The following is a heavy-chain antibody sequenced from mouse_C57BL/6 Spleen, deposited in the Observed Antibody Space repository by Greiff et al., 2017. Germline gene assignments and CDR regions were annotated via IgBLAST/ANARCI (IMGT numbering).Heavy chain of an antibody. J-gene: IGHJ2*01. Sequence: EVKLQESGPGLVKPSQSLSLTCSVTGYSITSGYYWNWIRQFPGNKLEWMGYISYDGSNNYNPSLKNRISITRDTSTNQFFLKLNSVTTEDTATYYCARGGSYYGSSYPLFDYWGQGTTLTVSS. V-gene: IGHV3-6*01. CDR1: GYSITSGYY. CDR3: ARGGSYYGSSYPLFDY. D-gene: IGHD1-1*01. CDR2: ISYDGSN.